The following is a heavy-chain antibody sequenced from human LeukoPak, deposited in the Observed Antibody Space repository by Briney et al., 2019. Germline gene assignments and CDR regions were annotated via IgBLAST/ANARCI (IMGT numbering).Heavy chain of an antibody. CDR2: INWNGGST. CDR1: GFTCDDCG. CDR3: ARDGDYYDSSGYYFPDY. V-gene: IGHV3-20*04. J-gene: IGHJ4*02. D-gene: IGHD3-22*01. Sequence: GRSLRLSCAASGFTCDDCGMSWVRQAPGKGLEWVSGINWNGGSTGYADSVKGRFTISRDNAKNSLYLQMNSLRAEDTALYYCARDGDYYDSSGYYFPDYWGQGTLVTVSS.